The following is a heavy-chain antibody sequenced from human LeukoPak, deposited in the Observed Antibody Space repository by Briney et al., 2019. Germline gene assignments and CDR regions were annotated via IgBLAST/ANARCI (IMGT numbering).Heavy chain of an antibody. Sequence: GASVKVSCKASGYTFTSYDINWVRQATGQGLEWMGWMNPNSGNTGYAQKFQGRVTMTRNTSISTAYMELRSLRSDDTAVYYCTRDLGQWLLQGIFFDYWGQGTLVTVSS. CDR2: MNPNSGNT. CDR3: TRDLGQWLLQGIFFDY. J-gene: IGHJ4*02. D-gene: IGHD5-12*01. V-gene: IGHV1-8*01. CDR1: GYTFTSYD.